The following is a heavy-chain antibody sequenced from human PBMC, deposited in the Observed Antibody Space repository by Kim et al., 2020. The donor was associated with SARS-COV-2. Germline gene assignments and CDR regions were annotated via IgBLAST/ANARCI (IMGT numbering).Heavy chain of an antibody. CDR1: GFTFGDYA. V-gene: IGHV3-49*04. D-gene: IGHD2-8*01. CDR2: IRKKGYGGTI. Sequence: GGSLRLSCTASGFTFGDYAMSWVRQAPGKGLEWVGFIRKKGYGGTIEYAASVKGRFTISRDDSKSIAYLQLNSLKTEDTAVYYCTRVEMEDAILFYYYGMDVWGQGTTVTVSS. CDR3: TRVEMEDAILFYYYGMDV. J-gene: IGHJ6*02.